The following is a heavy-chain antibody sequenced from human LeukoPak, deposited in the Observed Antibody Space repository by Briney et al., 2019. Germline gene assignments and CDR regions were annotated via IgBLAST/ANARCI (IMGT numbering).Heavy chain of an antibody. CDR1: GFTFSSYW. D-gene: IGHD4-17*01. V-gene: IGHV3-7*03. J-gene: IGHJ4*02. Sequence: PGGSLRLSCAASGFTFSSYWMSWVRQAPGKGLEWVANIKQDGSEKYYVDPVKGRFTTSGDNFKNTVYLQMNSLRAEDTAVYYCARGRQNYGDYPYWGQGTLVTVSS. CDR3: ARGRQNYGDYPY. CDR2: IKQDGSEK.